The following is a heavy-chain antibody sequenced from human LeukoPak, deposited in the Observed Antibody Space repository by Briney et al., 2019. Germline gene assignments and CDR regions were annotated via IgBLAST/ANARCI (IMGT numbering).Heavy chain of an antibody. CDR3: ARSKSDTAGYY. D-gene: IGHD4-11*01. J-gene: IGHJ4*02. V-gene: IGHV4-34*01. CDR1: GGSISSYY. CDR2: INHSGST. Sequence: SETLSLTCTVSGGSISSYYWSWIRQPPGKGLEWIGEINHSGSTNYNPSLKSRVTISVDTSKNQFSLKLSSVTAADTAVYYCARSKSDTAGYYWGQGTLVTVSS.